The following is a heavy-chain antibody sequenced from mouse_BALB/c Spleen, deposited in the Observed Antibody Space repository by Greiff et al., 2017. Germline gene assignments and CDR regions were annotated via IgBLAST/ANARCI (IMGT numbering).Heavy chain of an antibody. CDR2: IYPGNVNT. J-gene: IGHJ2*01. V-gene: IGHV1S56*01. D-gene: IGHD2-4*01. Sequence: QVHVKQSGPELVKPGASVRISCKASGYTFTSYYIHWVKQRPGQGLEWIGWIYPGNVNTKYNEKFKGKATLTADKSSSTAYMQLSSLTSEDSAVYFCARAGDYDDYFDYWGQGTTLTVSS. CDR3: ARAGDYDDYFDY. CDR1: GYTFTSYY.